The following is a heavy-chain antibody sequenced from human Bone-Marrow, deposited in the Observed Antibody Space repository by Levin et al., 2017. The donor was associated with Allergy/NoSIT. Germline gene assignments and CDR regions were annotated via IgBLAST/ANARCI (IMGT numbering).Heavy chain of an antibody. CDR3: ARGGGYDYEGRRDHYFGL. D-gene: IGHD5-12*01. V-gene: IGHV3-30*03. CDR1: QFVFSAHP. Sequence: PGGSLRLSCSASQFVFSAHPMHWVRLAPGTGLEWVATLASDGDYTYYRKSLMGRFTISRDNSDNKLYLEMKNLRRDDTAVYYCARGGGYDYEGRRDHYFGLWGQGTLGTV. J-gene: IGHJ4*02. CDR2: LASDGDYT.